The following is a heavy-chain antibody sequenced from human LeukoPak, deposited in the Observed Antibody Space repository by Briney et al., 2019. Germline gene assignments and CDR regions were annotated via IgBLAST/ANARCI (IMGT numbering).Heavy chain of an antibody. V-gene: IGHV4-31*03. Sequence: PSETLSLTCTVSGGSISSGGYYWSWIRQHPGKGLEWIGYIYYSGSTYYNPSLKSRVTISVGTSKNQFSLKLSSVTAADTAVYYCARGRQIYYFDYWGQGTLVTVSS. CDR1: GGSISSGGYY. J-gene: IGHJ4*02. CDR2: IYYSGST. CDR3: ARGRQIYYFDY.